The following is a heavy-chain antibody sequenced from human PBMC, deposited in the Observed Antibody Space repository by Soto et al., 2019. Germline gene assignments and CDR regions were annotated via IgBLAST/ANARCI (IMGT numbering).Heavy chain of an antibody. J-gene: IGHJ4*02. CDR3: AIQTYYYGSGSYRAPSRAVDF. CDR1: GFTINSNY. D-gene: IGHD3-10*01. V-gene: IGHV3-66*01. CDR2: IYSGGNT. Sequence: GGSLRLSCAASGFTINSNYMSWVRQAPGKGLECVSIIYSGGNTYYADSVKGRFTISRDNSKNTLYLQMNSLRAEDTAVYYCAIQTYYYGSGSYRAPSRAVDFWGQGTLVTVSS.